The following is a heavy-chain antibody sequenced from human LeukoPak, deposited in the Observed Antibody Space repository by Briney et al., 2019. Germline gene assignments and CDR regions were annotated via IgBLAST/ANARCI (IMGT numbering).Heavy chain of an antibody. CDR1: GFTFSSYW. CDR3: ARDLGQYYDTSDNWFDP. V-gene: IGHV3-74*01. CDR2: INSDGINT. J-gene: IGHJ5*02. D-gene: IGHD3-22*01. Sequence: GGSLRLSCAASGFTFSSYWMHWVRQAPPKGLVWVSRINSDGINTSYADSVKGRFTISRDNAKNTLNLQMNSLRAEDTAVYYCARDLGQYYDTSDNWFDPWGQGTLVTVSS.